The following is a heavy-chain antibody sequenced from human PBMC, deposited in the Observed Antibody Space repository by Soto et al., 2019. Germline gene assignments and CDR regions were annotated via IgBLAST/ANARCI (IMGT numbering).Heavy chain of an antibody. CDR1: GGTFSSYA. V-gene: IGHV1-69*13. CDR2: IIPIFGTA. D-gene: IGHD5-12*01. J-gene: IGHJ4*02. CDR3: ARARKGGYDSLPYFDY. Sequence: ASVKVSCKASGGTFSSYAISWVRQAPGQGLEWMGGIIPIFGTANYAQKFQGRVTITADESTSTAYMELSSLRSEDTAVYYCARARKGGYDSLPYFDYGGQETLVTVS.